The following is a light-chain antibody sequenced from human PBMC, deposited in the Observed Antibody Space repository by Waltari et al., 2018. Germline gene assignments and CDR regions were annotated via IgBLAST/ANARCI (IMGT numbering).Light chain of an antibody. Sequence: QSALTQPPSVSGSPGQSVTISCTGTSSDVGSYNRVSWYQQPPGTAPNLMIYEVSNRPSGVPDRFSGSKSGTTASLTISGLQAEDEADYYCSSYTSSSMVVFGGGTKLTVL. V-gene: IGLV2-18*02. CDR2: EVS. J-gene: IGLJ2*01. CDR3: SSYTSSSMVV. CDR1: SSDVGSYNR.